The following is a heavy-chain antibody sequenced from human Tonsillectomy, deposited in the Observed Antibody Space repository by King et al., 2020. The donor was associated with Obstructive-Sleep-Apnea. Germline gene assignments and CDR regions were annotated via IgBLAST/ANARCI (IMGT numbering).Heavy chain of an antibody. CDR2: IYYSGST. D-gene: IGHD6-13*01. J-gene: IGHJ4*02. Sequence: QVQLQESGPGLVKPSETLSLTCTVSGGSISSSSYYWGWIRQPPGKGLEWIGSIYYSGSTYYNPSLKSRVTISVDTSKNQFSLKLSSVTAADTAVYYCARAPQQLDPLVWGQGTLVTVSS. CDR3: ARAPQQLDPLV. CDR1: GGSISSSSYY. V-gene: IGHV4-39*07.